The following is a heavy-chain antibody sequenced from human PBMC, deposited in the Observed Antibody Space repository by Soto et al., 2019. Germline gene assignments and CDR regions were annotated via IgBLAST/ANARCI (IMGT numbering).Heavy chain of an antibody. J-gene: IGHJ4*02. D-gene: IGHD4-17*01. CDR3: AIIPPTTVDY. CDR1: GFTFSNYD. Sequence: XXSLRLSCAASGFTFSNYDMHWVRQAPGKGLEWVAAISYDGSNRYYADSVKGRFTISRDISKNTLYLQMNSLRLEDTAMYYCAIIPPTTVDYWGQGTLVTVSS. V-gene: IGHV3-30*03. CDR2: ISYDGSNR.